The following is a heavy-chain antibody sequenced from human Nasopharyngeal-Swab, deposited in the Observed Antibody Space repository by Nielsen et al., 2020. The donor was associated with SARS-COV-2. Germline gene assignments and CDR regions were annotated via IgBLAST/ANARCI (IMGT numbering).Heavy chain of an antibody. D-gene: IGHD6-19*01. J-gene: IGHJ5*02. CDR3: ARDRRDSSGTHNWFDP. Sequence: ASVKVSCKASGYTFTSYDINWVRQATGQGLEWMGWMNPNSGNTGYAQKFQGRVTITRNTSISTAYMELSSLRSEDTAVYYCARDRRDSSGTHNWFDPWGQGTPVTVSS. CDR1: GYTFTSYD. CDR2: MNPNSGNT. V-gene: IGHV1-8*03.